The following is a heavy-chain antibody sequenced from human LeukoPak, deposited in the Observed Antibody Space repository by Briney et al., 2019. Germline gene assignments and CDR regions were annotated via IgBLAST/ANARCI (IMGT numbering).Heavy chain of an antibody. J-gene: IGHJ4*02. CDR1: AFTFSRYG. CDR2: IRYDGSKK. D-gene: IGHD3-22*01. Sequence: SGGSLRLSCAASAFTFSRYGMHWVRQAPGKGLEWVAFIRYDGSKKYYADSVKGRFTISRDNSKNTLYLQMNSLRAEDTAVYYCAKDYDNSGYYLSGFDYWGQGILVTVSS. V-gene: IGHV3-30*02. CDR3: AKDYDNSGYYLSGFDY.